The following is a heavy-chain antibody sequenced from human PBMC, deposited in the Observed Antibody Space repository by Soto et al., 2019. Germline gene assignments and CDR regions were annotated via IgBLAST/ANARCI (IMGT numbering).Heavy chain of an antibody. Sequence: PSEPLSLTCAVYGGSFSGYYWSWIRQPPGKGLEWIGEINHSGSTNYNPSLKSRVTISVDTSKNQFSLKLSSVTAADTAVYYCARVGRYYGMDVWGQGTTVTVSS. CDR1: GGSFSGYY. CDR2: INHSGST. CDR3: ARVGRYYGMDV. V-gene: IGHV4-34*01. J-gene: IGHJ6*02.